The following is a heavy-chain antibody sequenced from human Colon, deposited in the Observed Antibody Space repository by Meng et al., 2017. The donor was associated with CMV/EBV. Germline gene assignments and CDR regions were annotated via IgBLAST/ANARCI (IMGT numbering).Heavy chain of an antibody. CDR2: INGVGDTT. CDR3: AKDRAYCGSISCSPNYFDH. Sequence: GGSLRLSCAASGFTFSRNSMSWVRQAPGKGLEWVAGINGVGDTTYYADSVKGRFTISRDNSRNTLYLHMIDLRAEDTAMYYCAKDRAYCGSISCSPNYFDHWGQGNLVTVSS. CDR1: GFTFSRNS. V-gene: IGHV3-23*01. D-gene: IGHD2-2*01. J-gene: IGHJ4*02.